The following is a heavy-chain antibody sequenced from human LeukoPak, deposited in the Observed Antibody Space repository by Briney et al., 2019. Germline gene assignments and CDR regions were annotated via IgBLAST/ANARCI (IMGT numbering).Heavy chain of an antibody. CDR3: ARRGLCSSGSCVNGARWFDP. CDR2: INYNGIT. CDR1: GGSISSGSSY. V-gene: IGHV4-39*02. J-gene: IGHJ5*02. D-gene: IGHD2-15*01. Sequence: PSETLSLTCTVSGGSISSGSSYWGWIRQPPGKGLEWIGHINYNGITYYNPSLKSRVTISVDTSKNHFSLKLSSVTAADTAVYYCARRGLCSSGSCVNGARWFDPWGQGTLVTVSS.